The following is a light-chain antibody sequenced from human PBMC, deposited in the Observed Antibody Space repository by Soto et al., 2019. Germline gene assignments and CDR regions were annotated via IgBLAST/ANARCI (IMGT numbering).Light chain of an antibody. CDR3: SSFTSSSTYV. V-gene: IGLV2-14*01. CDR1: RSDIGGNNY. J-gene: IGLJ1*01. Sequence: QSVLTQPASVSGSPGQSIAISCTGTRSDIGGNNYVSWYQQHPGKAPKLIIYDVTNRPSGVSDRFSGSKSGNTASLTISGLQAEDEADYYCSSFTSSSTYVFGSGTKVTVL. CDR2: DVT.